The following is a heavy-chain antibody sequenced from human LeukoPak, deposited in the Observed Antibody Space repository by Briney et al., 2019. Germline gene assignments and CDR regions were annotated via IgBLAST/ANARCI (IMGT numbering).Heavy chain of an antibody. J-gene: IGHJ5*02. D-gene: IGHD2-2*01. V-gene: IGHV3-23*01. CDR3: VIDQLPDVEENWFDL. CDR1: GFTFSSYA. Sequence: GGSLRLSCAASGFTFSSYAMSWVRQAPGKGLEWVSAISGSGGSTYYADSVKGRFTISRDNSKNTLYLQMNSLRAEDTAVYYCVIDQLPDVEENWFDLWGQGTLVTVSS. CDR2: ISGSGGST.